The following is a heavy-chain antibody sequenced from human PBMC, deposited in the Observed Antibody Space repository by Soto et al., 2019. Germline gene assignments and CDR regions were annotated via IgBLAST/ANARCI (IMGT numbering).Heavy chain of an antibody. CDR2: INHSGST. Sequence: QVHLQQWGAGLLKPSETLSFTCAVYGGSFSGYYWSWIRQPPGKGLEWIGEINHSGSTNYNPSLKNRVTISAVTSKNQFSLKLSSVTAADTAMYYCASTHSICAIFGVAPYYFDYWGQGTLVSVSS. D-gene: IGHD3-3*01. V-gene: IGHV4-34*01. CDR1: GGSFSGYY. J-gene: IGHJ4*02. CDR3: ASTHSICAIFGVAPYYFDY.